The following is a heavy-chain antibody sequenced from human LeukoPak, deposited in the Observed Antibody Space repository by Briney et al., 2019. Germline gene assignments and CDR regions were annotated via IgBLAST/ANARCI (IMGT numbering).Heavy chain of an antibody. V-gene: IGHV1-2*02. J-gene: IGHJ6*03. CDR3: ARWIYYYYYMDV. CDR1: GYTFTGYY. CDR2: INPNSGGT. D-gene: IGHD2-2*03. Sequence: EASVKVSCKASGYTFTGYYMHWVRQAPGQGLEWMGWINPNSGGTNYAQKFQGRVTMTRDTSISTAYMELSRLRSDDTAVYYCARWIYYYYYMDVWGKGATVTVSS.